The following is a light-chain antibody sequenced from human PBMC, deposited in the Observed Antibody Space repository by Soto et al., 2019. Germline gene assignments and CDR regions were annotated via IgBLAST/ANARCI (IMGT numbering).Light chain of an antibody. CDR1: QSVSSN. CDR3: QQRSKWPLT. J-gene: IGKJ5*01. CDR2: DAS. V-gene: IGKV3-11*01. Sequence: PGERATLSCRASQSVSSNHLAWYQQKPGQAPRLLIYDASNRATGIPARFSGSGSGTDFTLTISSLEPEDFAVYYCQQRSKWPLTFGQGTRLEIK.